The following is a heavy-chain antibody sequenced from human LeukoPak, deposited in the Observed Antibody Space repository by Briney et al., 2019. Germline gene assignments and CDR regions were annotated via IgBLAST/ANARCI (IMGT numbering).Heavy chain of an antibody. CDR2: IYYSGST. V-gene: IGHV4-39*01. D-gene: IGHD3-10*01. J-gene: IGHJ5*02. CDR3: ARQGGDTMVRGVIRDWFDP. Sequence: ASETLSLTCTVSGGSIISSSYYWGWIRQPPGKGLEWIGSIYYSGSTYYNPSLKSRVTISVDTSKNQFSLKLSSVTAEDTAVYYCARQGGDTMVRGVIRDWFDPWGQGTLVTVSS. CDR1: GGSIISSSYY.